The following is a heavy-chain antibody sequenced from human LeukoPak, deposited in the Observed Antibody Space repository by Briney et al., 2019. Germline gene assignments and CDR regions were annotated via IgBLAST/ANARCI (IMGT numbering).Heavy chain of an antibody. CDR3: YGSGNYYLVSGTENTTDAFDI. D-gene: IGHD3-10*01. J-gene: IGHJ3*02. CDR2: IRSKAHSYAT. V-gene: IGHV3-73*01. Sequence: GGSLRLSCAASGFTFSGSAMNWVRQASGKGLEWVGRIRSKAHSYATTYGASVKGRFTISRDDSKNTAYLQMNSLKTEDTALYYCYGSGNYYLVSGTENTTDAFDIRGQGTMVTVSS. CDR1: GFTFSGSA.